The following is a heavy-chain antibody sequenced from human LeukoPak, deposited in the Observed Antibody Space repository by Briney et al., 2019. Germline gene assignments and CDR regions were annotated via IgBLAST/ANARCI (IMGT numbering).Heavy chain of an antibody. CDR1: GFSFSDYA. CDR2: IKQDGSEK. CDR3: ARDMVRGVIIS. D-gene: IGHD3-10*01. Sequence: GGSLRLSCAASGFSFSDYAIYWVRQAPGKGLEWVANIKQDGSEKYYVDSVKGRFTISRDNAKNSLYLQMNSLRAEDTAVYYCARDMVRGVIISWGQGTLVTVSS. J-gene: IGHJ5*02. V-gene: IGHV3-7*01.